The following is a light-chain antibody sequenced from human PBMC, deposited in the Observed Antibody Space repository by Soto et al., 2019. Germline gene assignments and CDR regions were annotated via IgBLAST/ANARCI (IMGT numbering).Light chain of an antibody. CDR3: LLSYSGAPYAV. CDR2: DTS. V-gene: IGLV7-46*01. Sequence: QTVVTQEPSLTVSPGGTVTLTCGSSTGAVTSGHYPYWFQQKPGQAPRTLIYDTSNKHSWTPARFSGSLLGGKAALTLSGAQPEDKAEYYCLLSYSGAPYAVFGGGTQLTVL. CDR1: TGAVTSGHY. J-gene: IGLJ7*01.